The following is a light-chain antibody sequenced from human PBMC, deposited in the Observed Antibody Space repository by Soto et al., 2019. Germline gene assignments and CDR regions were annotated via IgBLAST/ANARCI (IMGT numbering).Light chain of an antibody. Sequence: QSALTQPPSASGSPGQSVTISCTGTISDVGVYNSVSWYQQHPAQAPKLMIYDVSKRPSGVPDRFSGSKSGNTASLTVSGLQAEDEADYYCSSYAGTHIVFGTGTKLTVL. CDR2: DVS. J-gene: IGLJ1*01. V-gene: IGLV2-8*01. CDR1: ISDVGVYNS. CDR3: SSYAGTHIV.